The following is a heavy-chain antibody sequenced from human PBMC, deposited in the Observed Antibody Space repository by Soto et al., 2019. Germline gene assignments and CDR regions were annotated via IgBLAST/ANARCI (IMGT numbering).Heavy chain of an antibody. CDR2: IYHSGRT. J-gene: IGHJ4*02. V-gene: IGHV4-4*02. CDR3: ARLRTYDLMTAPDY. CDR1: GGSISSSNW. Sequence: QVQLQESGPGLVKPSGTLSLTCVVSGGSISSSNWWSWVRQPPGKGLEWIGEIYHSGRTNYNPSLKCRVTISLDKSKNQFSLKLSSVTAADTAVYYCARLRTYDLMTAPDYWGQGTLVTVSS. D-gene: IGHD3-9*01.